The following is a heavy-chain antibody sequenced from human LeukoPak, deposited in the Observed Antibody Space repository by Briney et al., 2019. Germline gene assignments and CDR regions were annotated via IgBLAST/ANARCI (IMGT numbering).Heavy chain of an antibody. CDR1: GYTFTGYY. V-gene: IGHV1-2*02. J-gene: IGHJ3*01. Sequence: ASVKVSCKASGYTFTGYYMHWVRQAPGQGLEWMGWINPNSGGTNYAQKFQGRVTMTRDTSISTAYMELTSLRAEDTALFYCARDPYKHNDYSNYGAFDVWGQGTMVTVSS. CDR3: ARDPYKHNDYSNYGAFDV. CDR2: INPNSGGT. D-gene: IGHD4-11*01.